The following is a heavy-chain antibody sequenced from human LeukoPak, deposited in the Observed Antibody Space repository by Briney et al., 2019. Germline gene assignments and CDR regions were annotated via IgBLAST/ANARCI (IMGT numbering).Heavy chain of an antibody. CDR2: IIPILGIA. CDR1: GGTFSSYA. Sequence: GASVKVSCKASGGTFSSYAISWVRQAPGQGPEWMGRIIPILGIANYAQKFQGRVTITADKSTSTAYMELSSLRSEDTAVYYCAREVVVVPPPGWYFDLWGRGTLVTVSS. CDR3: AREVVVVPPPGWYFDL. D-gene: IGHD2-21*01. J-gene: IGHJ2*01. V-gene: IGHV1-69*04.